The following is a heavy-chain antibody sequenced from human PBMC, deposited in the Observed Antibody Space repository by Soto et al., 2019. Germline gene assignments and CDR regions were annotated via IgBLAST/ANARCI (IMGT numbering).Heavy chain of an antibody. CDR1: GFTFDQFA. D-gene: IGHD6-13*01. CDR3: VREPHRAAAGTFDF. CDR2: ITWNSGRI. V-gene: IGHV3-9*01. Sequence: GGSLRLSCAASGFTFDQFAMNWVRQAPGKGMEWVSSITWNSGRIDYADSVRGRFTISRDNAAKSLYLHMSSLRPDDTALYYCVREPHRAAAGTFDFWGQGTLVTVSS. J-gene: IGHJ4*02.